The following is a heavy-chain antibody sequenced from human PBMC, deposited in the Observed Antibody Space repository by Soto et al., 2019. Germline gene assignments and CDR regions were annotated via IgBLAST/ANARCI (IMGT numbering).Heavy chain of an antibody. Sequence: SETLSLTCAVSGVSLTSGNWWTWVRQSPQRGLEYIGEIFHDGTANYYPSFERRVAMSVDTSRNQFSLKPTSVTAADTAVYFCARLVYDTRLNYMYFDFWGPGTLVTVSS. CDR2: IFHDGTA. CDR1: GVSLTSGNW. J-gene: IGHJ4*02. CDR3: ARLVYDTRLNYMYFDF. V-gene: IGHV4-4*02. D-gene: IGHD3-10*01.